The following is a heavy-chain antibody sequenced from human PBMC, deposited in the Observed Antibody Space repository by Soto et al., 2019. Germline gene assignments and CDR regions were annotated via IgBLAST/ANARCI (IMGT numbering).Heavy chain of an antibody. J-gene: IGHJ4*02. Sequence: QVQLVESGGGVVQPGRSLRLSCAASGFTFSTNGMHWVRQAPGKGLEWVAIISYDGSNKYYADSVKGRLTISRDNSKNTVYLQMNSLRAEDTAVYYCAKDRVVSGLGEIDYWAREPWSPSPQ. CDR1: GFTFSTNG. V-gene: IGHV3-30*18. D-gene: IGHD2-21*01. CDR2: ISYDGSNK. CDR3: AKDRVVSGLGEIDY.